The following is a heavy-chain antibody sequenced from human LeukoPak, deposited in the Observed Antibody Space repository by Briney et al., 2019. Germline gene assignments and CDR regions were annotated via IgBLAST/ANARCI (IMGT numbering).Heavy chain of an antibody. CDR1: GYTLTELS. Sequence: ASVKVSCKVSGYTLTELSMHWVRQAPGKGLEWMGGFDPEDGETIYAQKFQGRVTMTEDTSTDTAYMELSSLRSEDTAVYYCATGTMVRGLRTYDGGYFDYWGQGTLVTVSS. J-gene: IGHJ4*02. D-gene: IGHD3-10*01. V-gene: IGHV1-24*01. CDR3: ATGTMVRGLRTYDGGYFDY. CDR2: FDPEDGET.